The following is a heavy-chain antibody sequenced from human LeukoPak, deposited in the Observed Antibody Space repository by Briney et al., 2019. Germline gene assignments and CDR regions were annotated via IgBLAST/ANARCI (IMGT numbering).Heavy chain of an antibody. CDR1: GGSISSYY. CDR2: IYASGST. CDR3: SGHSSVVRGWFDP. D-gene: IGHD3-10*01. J-gene: IGHJ5*02. V-gene: IGHV4-4*09. Sequence: PSETLSLTCTVSGGSISSYYWSWIRQPPGKGLEWVGYIYASGSTNYNPSLKSRVTLSVETSTNQFSLKLTSVTAAETAMFYYSGHSSVVRGWFDPWGQGTLVTVSS.